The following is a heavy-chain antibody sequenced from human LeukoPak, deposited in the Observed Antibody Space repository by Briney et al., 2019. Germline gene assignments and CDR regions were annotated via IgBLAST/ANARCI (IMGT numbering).Heavy chain of an antibody. CDR3: ARGRGDYFISLVNYYYMDV. V-gene: IGHV4-34*01. CDR2: INHSGST. D-gene: IGHD4-17*01. J-gene: IGHJ6*03. CDR1: GGSFSGYY. Sequence: SQTLSLMCAVYGGSFSGYYWSWISQPPGKGLEWIGEINHSGSTNYNTSVKSRGTISVDTSKNQISLKLSSVTGSDTAVYYCARGRGDYFISLVNYYYMDVWGKGTTVTVSS.